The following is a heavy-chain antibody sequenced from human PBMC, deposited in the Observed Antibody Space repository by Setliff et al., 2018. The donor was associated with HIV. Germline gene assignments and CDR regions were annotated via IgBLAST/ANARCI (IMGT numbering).Heavy chain of an antibody. Sequence: GASVKVSCKASGYTFSNYYIHWVRQAPGQGLEWMGIINPSAVTSYGQKFQGRLTVTRDTSTSIVYMDLSSLRSEDTAVYYCVRGGGSSAYPPFEYWGQGTLVTVSS. D-gene: IGHD3-16*01. CDR3: VRGGGSSAYPPFEY. V-gene: IGHV1-46*01. CDR2: INPSAVT. J-gene: IGHJ4*02. CDR1: GYTFSNYY.